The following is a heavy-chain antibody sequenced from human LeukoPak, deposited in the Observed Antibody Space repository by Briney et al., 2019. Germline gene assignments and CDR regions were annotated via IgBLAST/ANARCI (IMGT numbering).Heavy chain of an antibody. J-gene: IGHJ4*02. CDR2: IVVGSGNT. CDR3: ARGAGANWDFDY. Sequence: GTSVKVSFKACGFPFNSSAMQWVRRARGQRVEGIGWIVVGSGNTNYAQKFQERVTITRDMSTSTAYMELSSLRSEDTAVYYCARGAGANWDFDYWGQGTLVTVSS. V-gene: IGHV1-58*02. CDR1: GFPFNSSA. D-gene: IGHD7-27*01.